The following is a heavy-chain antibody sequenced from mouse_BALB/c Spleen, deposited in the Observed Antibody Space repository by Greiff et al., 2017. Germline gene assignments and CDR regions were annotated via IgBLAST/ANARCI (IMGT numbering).Heavy chain of an antibody. D-gene: IGHD2-14*01. V-gene: IGHV5-6-5*01. CDR3: ARGGRYDRWFDY. CDR2: ISSGGST. Sequence: EVKLEESGGGLVKPGGSLKLSCAASGFTFSSYAMSWVRQTPEKRLEWVASISSGGSTYYPDSVKGRFTISRDNARNILYLQMSSLRSEDTAMYYCARGGRYDRWFDYWGQGTTLTVSS. CDR1: GFTFSSYA. J-gene: IGHJ2*01.